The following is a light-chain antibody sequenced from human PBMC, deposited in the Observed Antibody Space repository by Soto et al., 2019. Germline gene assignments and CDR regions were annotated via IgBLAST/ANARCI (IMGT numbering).Light chain of an antibody. Sequence: DIVMTQSPDSLAVSLGERATINCKSSQSVLYSSNNKNYLAWYQQKPGQPPKLLIYWSSTRESGVPDRFSGSGSGTDFTHTISSLQAEDGAVYYCQQYYSTPSFGPGTKVDIK. CDR1: QSVLYSSNNKNY. J-gene: IGKJ3*01. CDR2: WSS. V-gene: IGKV4-1*01. CDR3: QQYYSTPS.